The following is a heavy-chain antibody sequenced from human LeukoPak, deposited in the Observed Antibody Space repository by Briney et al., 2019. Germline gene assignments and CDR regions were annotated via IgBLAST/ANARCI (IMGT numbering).Heavy chain of an antibody. CDR3: ATLRGYGYPYGGY. Sequence: ASVKVSCKTSGYPFIDYYMHWVQQAPGKGLDWMGRIDPENDETIYAEKFQGRVTLIADTSTDTAYMELRILRSEDTAMYYCATLRGYGYPYGGYWGQGTLVTVSS. V-gene: IGHV1-69-2*01. CDR2: IDPENDET. D-gene: IGHD5-18*01. J-gene: IGHJ4*02. CDR1: GYPFIDYY.